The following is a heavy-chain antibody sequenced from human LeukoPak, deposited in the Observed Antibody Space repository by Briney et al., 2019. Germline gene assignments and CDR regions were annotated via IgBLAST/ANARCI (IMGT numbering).Heavy chain of an antibody. CDR2: IYYSGST. D-gene: IGHD1-14*01. V-gene: IGHV4-59*01. Sequence: SETLSLTCTVSGGSISSYYWSWIRQPPGKGLEWIGYIYYSGSTNYNPSLKSRVTISVDTSKNQFSLKLSSVTAADTAVYYCAGRTRYYYYYGMDVWVQGTTVTVS. CDR3: AGRTRYYYYYGMDV. CDR1: GGSISSYY. J-gene: IGHJ6*02.